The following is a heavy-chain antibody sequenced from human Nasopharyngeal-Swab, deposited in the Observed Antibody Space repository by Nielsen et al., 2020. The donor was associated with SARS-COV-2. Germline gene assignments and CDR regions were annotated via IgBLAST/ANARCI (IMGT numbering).Heavy chain of an antibody. CDR1: GGSFSGYY. Sequence: SETLSLTCAVYGGSFSGYYWSWIRQPPGKGLEWIGEINHSGSTNYNPSLKSRVTISVDTSKNQFSLKLSSVTAADTAVYYCARASDRYFDWLLSDRPYFDYWGQGTLVTVSS. J-gene: IGHJ4*02. V-gene: IGHV4-34*01. CDR2: INHSGST. CDR3: ARASDRYFDWLLSDRPYFDY. D-gene: IGHD3-9*01.